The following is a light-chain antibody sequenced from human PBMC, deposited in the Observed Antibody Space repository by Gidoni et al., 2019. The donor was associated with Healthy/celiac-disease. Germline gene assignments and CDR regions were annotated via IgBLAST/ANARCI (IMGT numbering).Light chain of an antibody. CDR2: DVS. J-gene: IGLJ3*02. V-gene: IGLV2-23*02. CDR3: CSNSAGIGWL. CDR1: SNDVGSDNL. Sequence: QSALTQPASVSGSPGQSVTISCTGTSNDVGSDNLVSWYQHHPGKAPKLILYDVSQRPSGVSNRFTGSRSGNTASLTISGLQAEDEADYYCCSNSAGIGWLFGGGTKLTVL.